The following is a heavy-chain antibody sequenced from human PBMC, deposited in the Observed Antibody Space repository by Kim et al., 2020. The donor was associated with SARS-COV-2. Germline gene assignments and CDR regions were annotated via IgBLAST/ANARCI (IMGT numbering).Heavy chain of an antibody. Sequence: SETLSLTCTVSGGSISSYYWTWIRQPPGKGLECIGSIYSSGTTHYNPSLESRISMSVDTSKNHFSLKLYSVTTADTAVYYYARRGRVPGTIDGMGVWGQGTPVTVSS. J-gene: IGHJ6*02. D-gene: IGHD3-16*01. CDR3: ARRGRVPGTIDGMGV. CDR2: IYSSGTT. V-gene: IGHV4-59*01. CDR1: GGSISSYY.